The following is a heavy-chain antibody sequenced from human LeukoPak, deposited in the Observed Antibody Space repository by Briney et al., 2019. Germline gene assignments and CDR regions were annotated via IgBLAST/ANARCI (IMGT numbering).Heavy chain of an antibody. CDR1: GGTFSSYT. V-gene: IGHV1-69*02. CDR2: IIPILGLA. D-gene: IGHD3-3*01. Sequence: ASVKVSCKASGGTFSSYTISWVRQAPGQGLEWMGRIIPILGLANYAQKFQGRVTITADKSTSTAYMELSSLRSEDTAVYYCARLPRYYDFWSGYYGGSYMDVWGKGTTVTVSS. J-gene: IGHJ6*03. CDR3: ARLPRYYDFWSGYYGGSYMDV.